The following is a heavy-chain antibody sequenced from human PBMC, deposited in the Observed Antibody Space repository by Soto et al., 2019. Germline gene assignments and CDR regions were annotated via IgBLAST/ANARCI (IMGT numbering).Heavy chain of an antibody. Sequence: EVQLLESGGGLVQPGGSLRLSCAASGFTFSSYAMSWVRQAPGKGLEWVSAISGSGGSTYYADSVKGRFTISRDNSKNTLYLQMNSLRAEDTAVYYCANSDWNYHYYGMDVWGQGTTVTVSS. V-gene: IGHV3-23*01. J-gene: IGHJ6*02. CDR1: GFTFSSYA. CDR2: ISGSGGST. CDR3: ANSDWNYHYYGMDV. D-gene: IGHD1-7*01.